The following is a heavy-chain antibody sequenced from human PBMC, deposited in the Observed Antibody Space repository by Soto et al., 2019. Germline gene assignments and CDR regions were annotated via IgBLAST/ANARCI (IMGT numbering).Heavy chain of an antibody. CDR2: IYYSGPA. J-gene: IGHJ3*01. Sequence: QVQLHESGPGLVRPSETLSLTCTLSGVFIIGHDYYWGWIRQSPGRGLGWIGSIYYSGPAYYNPSVNSRVTISVDTSSNHLSLELSSMTAADTAVYYCARHFDSGAGDDTFDVWGPGTLVTVSS. CDR3: ARHFDSGAGDDTFDV. V-gene: IGHV4-39*01. D-gene: IGHD6-19*01. CDR1: GVFIIGHDYY.